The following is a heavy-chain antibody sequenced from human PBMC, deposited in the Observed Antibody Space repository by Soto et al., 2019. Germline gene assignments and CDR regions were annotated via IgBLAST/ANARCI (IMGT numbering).Heavy chain of an antibody. V-gene: IGHV3-30-3*01. CDR3: ARPYSRGHSYGPYHYYYGMDV. J-gene: IGHJ6*02. D-gene: IGHD5-18*01. Sequence: WGSLRLSCAASGFPFSSYAMHWVRQAPGKGLEWVAVISYDVSNKYYADSVKGRFTISRDNSKNTLYLQMNSLRAEDTAVYYCARPYSRGHSYGPYHYYYGMDVWGHGNTVSVS. CDR1: GFPFSSYA. CDR2: ISYDVSNK.